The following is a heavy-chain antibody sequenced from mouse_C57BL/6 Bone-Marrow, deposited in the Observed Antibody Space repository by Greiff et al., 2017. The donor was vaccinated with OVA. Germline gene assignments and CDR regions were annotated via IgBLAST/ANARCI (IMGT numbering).Heavy chain of an antibody. D-gene: IGHD2-5*01. CDR3: TRDNSNSPFYYAMDY. CDR1: GFTFSSYA. V-gene: IGHV5-9-1*02. CDR2: ISSGGDYI. J-gene: IGHJ4*01. Sequence: EVKVVESGAGLVKPGGSLKLSCAASGFTFSSYAMSWVRQTPEKRLEWVAYISSGGDYIYYADTVKGRFTISRDNARNTLYLQMSSLKSEDTAMYYCTRDNSNSPFYYAMDYWGQGTSVTVSS.